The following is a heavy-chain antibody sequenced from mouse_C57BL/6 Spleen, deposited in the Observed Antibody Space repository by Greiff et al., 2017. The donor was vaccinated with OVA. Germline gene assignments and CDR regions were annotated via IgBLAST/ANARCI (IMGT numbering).Heavy chain of an antibody. CDR1: GFTFSSYA. CDR2: ISDGGSYT. CDR3: ARDQDYGSSPPFAY. J-gene: IGHJ3*01. Sequence: EVQLVESGGGLVKPGGSMKLSCAASGFTFSSYAMSWVRQTPEKRLEWVATISDGGSYTYYPDNVKGRFTISRDNAKNNLYLQMSHLKSEDTAMYYCARDQDYGSSPPFAYWGQGTLVTVSA. D-gene: IGHD1-1*01. V-gene: IGHV5-4*01.